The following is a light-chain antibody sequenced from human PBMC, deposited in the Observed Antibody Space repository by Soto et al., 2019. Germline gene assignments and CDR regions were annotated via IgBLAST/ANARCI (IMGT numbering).Light chain of an antibody. V-gene: IGKV3D-15*01. CDR2: DAS. J-gene: IGKJ1*01. Sequence: EIVMAQSPATLSVSPWERATLSCRASQSVGSNLAWYQQKPGQAPRLLIYDASTRATGIPARFSGSGSATDFTLTISSLEPEDFAVYYCQQYGSSIQTFGQGTKVDI. CDR3: QQYGSSIQT. CDR1: QSVGSN.